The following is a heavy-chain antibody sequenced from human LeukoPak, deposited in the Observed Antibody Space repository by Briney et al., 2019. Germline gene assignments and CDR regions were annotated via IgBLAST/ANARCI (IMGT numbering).Heavy chain of an antibody. CDR3: ARAQPYSSGLAVIDY. Sequence: ASVKVSCKASGYTFTGYYMHWVRQAPGQGLEWMGWISAYNGNTNYAQKLQGRVTMTTDTSTSTAYMELRSLRSDDTAVYYCARAQPYSSGLAVIDYWGQGTLVTVSS. CDR1: GYTFTGYY. CDR2: ISAYNGNT. J-gene: IGHJ4*02. V-gene: IGHV1-18*04. D-gene: IGHD6-19*01.